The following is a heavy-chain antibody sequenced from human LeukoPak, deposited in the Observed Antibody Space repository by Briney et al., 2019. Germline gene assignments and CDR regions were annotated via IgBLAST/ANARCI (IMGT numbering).Heavy chain of an antibody. V-gene: IGHV3-21*01. D-gene: IGHD2-15*01. J-gene: IGHJ3*02. CDR3: AREFCSGGSCRAAFDI. Sequence: GGSLRLSCAASGFTFSSYSMNWVRQAPGKGLEWVSSISSSSSYIYYADSVKGRFTISRDNAKNSLYLQMNSLRAEDTAVYYCAREFCSGGSCRAAFDIWGQGTMVTVCS. CDR2: ISSSSSYI. CDR1: GFTFSSYS.